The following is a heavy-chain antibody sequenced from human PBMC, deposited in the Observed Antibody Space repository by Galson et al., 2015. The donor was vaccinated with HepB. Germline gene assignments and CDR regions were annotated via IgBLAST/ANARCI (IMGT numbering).Heavy chain of an antibody. CDR1: GFTFGDYA. CDR3: TREEGSGCDY. V-gene: IGHV3-49*04. CDR2: IRSKAYGGTT. D-gene: IGHD6-19*01. Sequence: SLRLSCAASGFTFGDYAMSWVRQAPGKGLEWVGFIRSKAYGGTTEYAASVKGRFTISRDDSKSIAYLQMNSLKTEDTAVYYCTREEGSGCDYWGQGTLVTVSS. J-gene: IGHJ4*02.